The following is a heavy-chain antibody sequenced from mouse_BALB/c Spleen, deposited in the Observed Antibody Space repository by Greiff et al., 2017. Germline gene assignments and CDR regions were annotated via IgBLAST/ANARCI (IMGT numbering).Heavy chain of an antibody. CDR3: ARSWTGYAMDY. V-gene: IGHV1-69*02. D-gene: IGHD4-1*01. CDR2: IDPSDSYT. CDR1: GYTFTSYW. J-gene: IGHJ4*01. Sequence: QVQLQQPGAELVKPGASVKLSCKASGYTFTSYWMHWVKQRPGQGLEWIGEIDPSDSYTNYNQKFKGKATLTVDKSSSTAYMQLSSLTSEDSAVYYCARSWTGYAMDYWGQGTSVTVSS.